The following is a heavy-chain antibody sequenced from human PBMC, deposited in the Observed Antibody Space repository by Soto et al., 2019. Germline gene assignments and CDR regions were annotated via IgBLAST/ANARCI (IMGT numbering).Heavy chain of an antibody. CDR1: GYTFTSYG. Sequence: ASVKVSCKASGYTFTSYGISWVRQAPGQGLEWMGWISAYNGNTNYAQKLQGRVTMTTDTSTSTAYMELRSLRSDDTAVYYCARYCSGGSCYSNSDYWGQGTLVTVSS. D-gene: IGHD2-15*01. CDR2: ISAYNGNT. V-gene: IGHV1-18*01. CDR3: ARYCSGGSCYSNSDY. J-gene: IGHJ4*02.